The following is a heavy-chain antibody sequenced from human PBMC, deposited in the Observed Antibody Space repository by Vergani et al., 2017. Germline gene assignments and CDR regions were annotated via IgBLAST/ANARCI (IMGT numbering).Heavy chain of an antibody. J-gene: IGHJ6*03. CDR1: GGSFTSYH. CDR3: SRVNTETNGHLYYYYYMDV. V-gene: IGHV4-34*01. CDR2: IDHTGRP. D-gene: IGHD4-11*01. Sequence: QVQLQQWGGGLLKPSETLSLTCVVNGGSFTSYHWTWIRQSPGEGLEWVGDIDHTGRPDYNPSLKSRLTMSVDKSRNQFSFTLNSVTATDTAIYFCSRVNTETNGHLYYYYYMDVWGQGTAVTVS.